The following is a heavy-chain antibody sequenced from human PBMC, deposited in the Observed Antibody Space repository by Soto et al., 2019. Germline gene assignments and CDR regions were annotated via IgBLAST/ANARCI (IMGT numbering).Heavy chain of an antibody. J-gene: IGHJ4*02. CDR2: IYYSGGT. V-gene: IGHV4-30-4*01. CDR3: ARGDYYDRSGYSNFDY. D-gene: IGHD3-22*01. CDR1: GSSISSGDYY. Sequence: SETLSLTCTVSGSSISSGDYYWSWVRQPPGKGLEWIGYIYYSGGTYYNPSLKRRVIISLDTSKNQFSLKLSSVTAADTAVYYCARGDYYDRSGYSNFDYWGQGTLVTVSS.